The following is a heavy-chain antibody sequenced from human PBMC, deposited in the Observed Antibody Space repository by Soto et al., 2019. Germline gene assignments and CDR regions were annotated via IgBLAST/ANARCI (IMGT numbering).Heavy chain of an antibody. CDR3: AKLVDKSLDDY. Sequence: GGSLRLSCAASGFTFSSYGMHWVRQAPGKGLEWVAVISYDERNIYYADSVKGRFSVSRDNSKNTLFLHMNSLRAEDTAVYFCAKLVDKSLDDYWGQGALVTVSS. J-gene: IGHJ4*02. CDR1: GFTFSSYG. D-gene: IGHD3-16*01. CDR2: ISYDERNI. V-gene: IGHV3-30*18.